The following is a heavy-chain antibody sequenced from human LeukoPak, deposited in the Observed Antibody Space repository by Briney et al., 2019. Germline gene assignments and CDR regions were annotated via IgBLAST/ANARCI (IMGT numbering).Heavy chain of an antibody. CDR3: VRENWYYDH. CDR1: GYTFTAYH. V-gene: IGHV1-2*02. CDR2: IYPPTGDT. D-gene: IGHD3-16*01. Sequence: ASVKVSCKTSGYTFTAYHVHWVRQAPGQGLEFMGWIYPPTGDTVLAEKFQGRVIMTRDTSITTAYMEMSRLNFDDTAVYYCVRENWYYDHWGQGTLVTVSS. J-gene: IGHJ4*02.